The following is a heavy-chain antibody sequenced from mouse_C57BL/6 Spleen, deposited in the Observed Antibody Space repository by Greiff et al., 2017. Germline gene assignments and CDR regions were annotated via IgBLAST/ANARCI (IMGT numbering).Heavy chain of an antibody. CDR3: ARTVYFGY. J-gene: IGHJ2*01. V-gene: IGHV5-4*01. CDR2: ISDGGSYT. Sequence: EVQLQQSGGGLVKPGGSLKLSCAASGFTFSSYAMSWVRQTPEKRLEWVATISDGGSYTYYPDNVKGRFTISRDNATNNLYLQMSHLKSEDTAMYYCARTVYFGYWGQGTTLTVSS. CDR1: GFTFSSYA.